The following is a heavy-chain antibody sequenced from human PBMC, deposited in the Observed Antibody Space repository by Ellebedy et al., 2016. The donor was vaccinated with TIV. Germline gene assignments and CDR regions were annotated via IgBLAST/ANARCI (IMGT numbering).Heavy chain of an antibody. CDR1: GFTFSSYA. CDR3: TNGLLAVAGRGKEDYSFHM. V-gene: IGHV3-23*01. D-gene: IGHD6-19*01. J-gene: IGHJ3*02. Sequence: GGSLRLXCAASGFTFSSYAMSWVRQAPGKGLEWVSAISGSGGNTYYADSVKGRFTISRDNSKNTLYLQMNSLRDEDTAVFYCTNGLLAVAGRGKEDYSFHMWGQGTMVIVSS. CDR2: ISGSGGNT.